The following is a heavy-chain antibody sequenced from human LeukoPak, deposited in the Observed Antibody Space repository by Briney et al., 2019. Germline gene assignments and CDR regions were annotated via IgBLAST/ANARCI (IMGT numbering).Heavy chain of an antibody. D-gene: IGHD1-26*01. CDR3: ARDYSGSDDCYFDC. CDR1: GFTFSIYE. CDR2: ISSGGSFI. Sequence: GGSLRLSCVASGFTFSIYEMNWVRQAPGKGLEWVSYISSGGSFIDYADSVKGRFTISRDNAKNSLYLQMNSLRAEDTAVYYCARDYSGSDDCYFDCWGQGTLVTVSS. J-gene: IGHJ4*02. V-gene: IGHV3-48*03.